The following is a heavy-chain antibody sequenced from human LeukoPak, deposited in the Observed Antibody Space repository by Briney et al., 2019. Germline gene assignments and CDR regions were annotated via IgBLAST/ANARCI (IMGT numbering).Heavy chain of an antibody. V-gene: IGHV3-7*01. CDR1: GFTFSSYW. J-gene: IGHJ4*02. CDR3: ARDFPWSGYYTPPALDY. CDR2: IKQDGSEK. D-gene: IGHD3-3*01. Sequence: GGSLRLSCAASGFTFSSYWMSWVRQAPGKGLEWVANIKQDGSEKYYVDSVKGRFTISRDNAKNSLYLQMNSLRAEDTAVYYCARDFPWSGYYTPPALDYWGQGTLVTVSS.